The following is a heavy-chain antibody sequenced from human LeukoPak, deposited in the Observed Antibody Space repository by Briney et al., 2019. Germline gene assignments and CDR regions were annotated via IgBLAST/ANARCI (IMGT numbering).Heavy chain of an antibody. CDR1: GFTFSSYG. V-gene: IGHV3-7*01. CDR2: IKQDESEK. CDR3: ARVSYYYDSSGYPQTTDSPGDAFDI. D-gene: IGHD3-22*01. J-gene: IGHJ3*02. Sequence: GGSLRLSCAASGFTFSSYGMSWVRQAPGKGLEWVANIKQDESEKYYVDSVKGRLSISRDNAKNSLYLQMNSLRAEDTAVYYCARVSYYYDSSGYPQTTDSPGDAFDIWGQGTMVTVSS.